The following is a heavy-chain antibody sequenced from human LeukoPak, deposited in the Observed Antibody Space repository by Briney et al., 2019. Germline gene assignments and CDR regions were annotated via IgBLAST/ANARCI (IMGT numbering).Heavy chain of an antibody. J-gene: IGHJ6*04. CDR1: GFTFSSYW. CDR2: IKGDGSEK. CDR3: AGLGITMIGGV. D-gene: IGHD3-10*02. Sequence: GGSLRLSCAASGFTFSSYWMSWVRQAPGKGLEWVGNIKGDGSEKYYVDSVKGRFTISRDNAKNSLYLQMNSLRAEDTAVYYCAGLGITMIGGVWGKGTTVTISS. V-gene: IGHV3-7*01.